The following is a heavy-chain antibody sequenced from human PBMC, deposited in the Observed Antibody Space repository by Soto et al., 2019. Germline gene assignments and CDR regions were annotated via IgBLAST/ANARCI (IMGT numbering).Heavy chain of an antibody. Sequence: LRLSFAASGFTFSAYYMSWIRQAPGKGLEWVSYISDSGSLTHYGDSVKGRFTISRDNAKASLYLQMDSLRAEDTAIYYCARALVLGVGALSQWGQGTLVTVSS. CDR2: ISDSGSLT. CDR1: GFTFSAYY. D-gene: IGHD1-26*01. CDR3: ARALVLGVGALSQ. V-gene: IGHV3-11*01. J-gene: IGHJ4*02.